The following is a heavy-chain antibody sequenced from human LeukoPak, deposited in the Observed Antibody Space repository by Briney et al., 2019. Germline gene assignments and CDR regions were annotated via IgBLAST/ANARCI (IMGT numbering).Heavy chain of an antibody. CDR1: GGSISSYY. J-gene: IGHJ5*02. CDR2: IQQNGIEK. V-gene: IGHV3-7*03. Sequence: PSETLSLTCTVSGGSISSYYWSWIRQPAGKGLEWVANIQQNGIEKYSVEGRFTISRDNVNSLLYLRINSLRADDTAMYYCARDRDGKDLWGQGTLVTVSS. D-gene: IGHD1-1*01. CDR3: ARDRDGKDL.